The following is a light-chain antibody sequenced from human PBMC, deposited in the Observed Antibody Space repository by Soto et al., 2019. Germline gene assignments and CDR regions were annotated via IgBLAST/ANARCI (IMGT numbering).Light chain of an antibody. J-gene: IGLJ3*02. CDR2: LEGGGRY. CDR3: ETWDRNTRV. CDR1: SGHSTYI. Sequence: QSVLTQSSSASASLGSSVKLTCTLSSGHSTYIIAWHQQQPGQAPRYLMNLEGGGRYNTGSRVPYRFSGSSSGADRSLTSSNLQFEDEADYYCETWDRNTRVFGGGTKLTVL. V-gene: IGLV4-60*02.